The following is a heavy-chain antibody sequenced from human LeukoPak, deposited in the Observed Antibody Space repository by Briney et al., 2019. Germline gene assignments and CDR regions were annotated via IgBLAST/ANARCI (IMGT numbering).Heavy chain of an antibody. CDR2: IDLSSTYI. CDR1: RFTFSTYT. D-gene: IGHD4-17*01. V-gene: IGHV3-21*01. CDR3: TRGSYGDYEY. J-gene: IGHJ4*02. Sequence: PGGSLRLSCSASRFTFSTYTMNWVRQAPGRGLEWISSIDLSSTYIYYADSVKGRFTISRDNAQNSLYLQLNSLKAEDTAVYYYTRGSYGDYEYWGQGTLVTVSS.